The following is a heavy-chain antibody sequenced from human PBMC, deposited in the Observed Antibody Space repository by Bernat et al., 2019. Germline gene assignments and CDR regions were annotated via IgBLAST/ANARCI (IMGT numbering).Heavy chain of an antibody. D-gene: IGHD2-2*01. Sequence: QVQLVQSGAEVKKPGASVKVSCKASGYTFTSYDINWVRQATGQGLEWMGWMNPNSGNTGYAQKFQGRVTMTRNTSISTAYMELSSLRSEDTAVYYCVRDESSVVVPAARGWFDPWGQGTLVTVSS. CDR3: VRDESSVVVPAARGWFDP. CDR2: MNPNSGNT. CDR1: GYTFTSYD. V-gene: IGHV1-8*01. J-gene: IGHJ5*02.